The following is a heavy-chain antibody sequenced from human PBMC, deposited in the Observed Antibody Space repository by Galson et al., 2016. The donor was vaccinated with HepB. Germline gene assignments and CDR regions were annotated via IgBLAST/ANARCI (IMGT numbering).Heavy chain of an antibody. CDR1: GYSFSNYW. V-gene: IGHV5-51*01. D-gene: IGHD4-17*01. Sequence: QSGAAVKKPGESLTISCEGSGYSFSNYWIGWVRQMPGKGLEWMGIIFPDDSDTRYSPSFQGQVTISADKSISTAYVHWSNLKASDTAMYYCATVTKAGANAFDFWGQGTMVTVSS. CDR3: ATVTKAGANAFDF. CDR2: IFPDDSDT. J-gene: IGHJ3*01.